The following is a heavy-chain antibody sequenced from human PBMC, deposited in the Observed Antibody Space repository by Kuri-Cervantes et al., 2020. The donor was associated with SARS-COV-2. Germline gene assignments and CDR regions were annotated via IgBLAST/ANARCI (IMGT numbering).Heavy chain of an antibody. Sequence: SLKISCAASGFTFDDYGMSWVRQAPGKGLEWVSGISWNSGSIGYADSVKGRFTISRDNAKNSLYLQMNILRAEDTALYYCAKDMSVGNGRETPGDSSSWDQNLEYFHLHGLDVWGQGTTVTVSS. CDR1: GFTFDDYG. CDR3: AKDMSVGNGRETPGDSSSWDQNLEYFHLHGLDV. D-gene: IGHD6-13*01. V-gene: IGHV3-9*01. CDR2: ISWNSGSI. J-gene: IGHJ6*02.